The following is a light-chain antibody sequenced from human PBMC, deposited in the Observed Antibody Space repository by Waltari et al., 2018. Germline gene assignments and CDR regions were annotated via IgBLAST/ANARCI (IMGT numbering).Light chain of an antibody. J-gene: IGKJ3*01. Sequence: DIQMTQSPSTLSASVGDRVTITCRASQSIPRWLAWYQQKPGKAPKLLSYKASILESGVPSRFSGGGSGTEFTLTISSLQPDDFATYYCQHYDSYSATFGRATKIEIK. CDR3: QHYDSYSAT. CDR2: KAS. V-gene: IGKV1-5*03. CDR1: QSIPRW.